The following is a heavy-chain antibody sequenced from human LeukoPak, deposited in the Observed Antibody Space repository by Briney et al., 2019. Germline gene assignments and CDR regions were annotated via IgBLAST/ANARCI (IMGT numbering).Heavy chain of an antibody. CDR2: ISYDGSNK. Sequence: GGSLRLSCAASGFTFSGYAMHWVRQAPGKGLEWVAVISYDGSNKYYADSVKGRFTISRDNSKNTLYLQMNSLRAEDTAVYYCARVLAAEYGMDVWGQGTTVTVSS. CDR3: ARVLAAEYGMDV. V-gene: IGHV3-30*04. CDR1: GFTFSGYA. D-gene: IGHD6-13*01. J-gene: IGHJ6*02.